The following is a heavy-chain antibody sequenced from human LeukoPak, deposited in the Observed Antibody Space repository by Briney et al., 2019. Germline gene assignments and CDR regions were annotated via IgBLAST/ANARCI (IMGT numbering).Heavy chain of an antibody. V-gene: IGHV3-20*04. CDR1: GFTFDDYG. CDR2: INWNGGST. J-gene: IGHJ3*02. Sequence: GGSLRLSCAASGFTFDDYGMSWVRQALGKGLEWVSGINWNGGSTGYADSVKGRFTISRDNAKNSLYLQMNSLRAEDTALYYCARGEPAASAFDIWGQGTMVTVSS. CDR3: ARGEPAASAFDI. D-gene: IGHD2-2*01.